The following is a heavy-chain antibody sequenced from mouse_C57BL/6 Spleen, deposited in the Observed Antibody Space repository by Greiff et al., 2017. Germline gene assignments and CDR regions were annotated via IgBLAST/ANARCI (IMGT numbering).Heavy chain of an antibody. CDR3: ARHSNYDAMDY. CDR1: GYAFSSSW. D-gene: IGHD2-5*01. J-gene: IGHJ4*01. V-gene: IGHV1-82*01. Sequence: LVESGPELVKPGASVKISCKASGYAFSSSWMNWVKQRPGKGLEWIGRIYPGDGDTNYNGKFKGKATLTADKSSSTAYMQLSSLTSEDSAVYFCARHSNYDAMDYWGQGTSVTVSS. CDR2: IYPGDGDT.